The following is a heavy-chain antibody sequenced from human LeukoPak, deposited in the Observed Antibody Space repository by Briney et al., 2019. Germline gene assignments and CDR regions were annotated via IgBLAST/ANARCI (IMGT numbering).Heavy chain of an antibody. CDR3: ARIVVVAAISGYNWFDP. D-gene: IGHD2-15*01. CDR2: ISSSGSTI. Sequence: GGSLRLSCAASGFTFSDYYMSWIRQAPGKGLEWVSYISSSGSTIYYADSVKGRFTISRDNAKNSLYLQMNSLRAEDTAVYYCARIVVVAAISGYNWFDPWGQGTLVTVSS. CDR1: GFTFSDYY. V-gene: IGHV3-11*04. J-gene: IGHJ5*02.